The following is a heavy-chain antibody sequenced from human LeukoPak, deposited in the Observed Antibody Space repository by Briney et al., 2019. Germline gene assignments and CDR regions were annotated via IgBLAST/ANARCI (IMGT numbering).Heavy chain of an antibody. D-gene: IGHD5-18*01. CDR1: GYTFTSYY. J-gene: IGHJ5*02. CDR2: INPNSGGT. Sequence: ASVKVPCKASGYTFTSYYTHWVRQAPGQGLEWMGWINPNSGGTNYAQKFQGRVTMTRDTSISAAYMELSRLRSDDTAVYYCARDPSGYSPHEDWFDPWGQGTLVTVSS. CDR3: ARDPSGYSPHEDWFDP. V-gene: IGHV1-2*02.